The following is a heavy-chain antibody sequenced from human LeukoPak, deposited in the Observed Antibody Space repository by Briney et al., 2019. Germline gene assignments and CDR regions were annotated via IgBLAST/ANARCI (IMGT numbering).Heavy chain of an antibody. CDR3: ARARYSYVLSYYFDY. Sequence: GGSLRLSCAASGFTFSSYAMHWVRQAPGKGLEWVAVISYDGSNKYYADSVKGRFTISRDNSKNTLYLQMNSLRAEDTAVYYCARARYSYVLSYYFDYWGQGTLVTVSS. J-gene: IGHJ4*02. V-gene: IGHV3-30*14. D-gene: IGHD5-18*01. CDR1: GFTFSSYA. CDR2: ISYDGSNK.